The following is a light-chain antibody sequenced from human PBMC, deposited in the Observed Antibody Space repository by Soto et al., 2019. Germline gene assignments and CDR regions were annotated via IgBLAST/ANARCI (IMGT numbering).Light chain of an antibody. CDR2: GTS. V-gene: IGKV3-20*01. J-gene: IGKJ2*01. CDR1: QPVSSAN. CDR3: QQFAGSPAAFT. Sequence: PGEGATLSCRASQPVSSANLAWYQQKPGQAPRLLIYGTSIRATGIPDRFSGTRSGTDFTLNIRRLEPEDVAVYYCQQFAGSPAAFTFGQGTKLEI.